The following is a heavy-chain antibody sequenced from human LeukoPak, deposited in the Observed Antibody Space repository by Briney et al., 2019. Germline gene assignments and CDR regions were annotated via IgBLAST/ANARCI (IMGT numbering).Heavy chain of an antibody. Sequence: ASVKVSCKASGYTFTSYGISWVRQAPGQGLEWMGWISAYNGNTNYAQKLQGRVTMTEDISTDTAYMELSSLRSEDTAVYYCATVIAPDYYMDVWGKGTTVTVSS. CDR1: GYTFTSYG. CDR3: ATVIAPDYYMDV. J-gene: IGHJ6*03. D-gene: IGHD2-21*01. CDR2: ISAYNGNT. V-gene: IGHV1-18*01.